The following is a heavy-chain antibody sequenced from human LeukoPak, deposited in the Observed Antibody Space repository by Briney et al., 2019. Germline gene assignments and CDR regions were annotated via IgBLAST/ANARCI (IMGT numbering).Heavy chain of an antibody. V-gene: IGHV1-46*01. J-gene: IGHJ4*02. D-gene: IGHD3-22*01. CDR1: GYTFTSYY. CDR2: ITPSGGST. Sequence: GASVNVSFKSSGYTFTSYYMHWVRQAPGQGLEGMGIITPSGGSTSYAQKFQGRVTMTRDTSTSTVYMELSSLRSEDTAVYYCARFDSSGYYLDYWGQGTLVTVSS. CDR3: ARFDSSGYYLDY.